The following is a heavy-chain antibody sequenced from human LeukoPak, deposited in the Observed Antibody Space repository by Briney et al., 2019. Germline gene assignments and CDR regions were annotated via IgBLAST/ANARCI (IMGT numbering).Heavy chain of an antibody. CDR1: GYTFTSFG. V-gene: IGHV1-18*01. CDR2: INTYDGST. CDR3: ARDIYYYDTTDPKIRSDY. Sequence: GASVKVSCKASGYTFTSFGISWVRQAPGQGLERMGWINTYDGSTKYAQKLQDRVTMTTDTSTNTAYMELGSLSSDDAAVYYCARDIYYYDTTDPKIRSDYWGQGTLVTVSS. J-gene: IGHJ4*02. D-gene: IGHD3-22*01.